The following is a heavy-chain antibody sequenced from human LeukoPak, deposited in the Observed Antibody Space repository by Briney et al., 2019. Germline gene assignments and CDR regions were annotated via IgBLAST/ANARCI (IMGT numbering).Heavy chain of an antibody. Sequence: GGSLRLSCAAFGFTFSSYGMNWVRQAPGKGLEWVSSISSSGTYIYFADSVKGRFTISRDNAKNTLYLQMNSLRAEDTALYYCAREQSYSEEIVVVNPPFDYWGQGTLVTVSS. CDR3: AREQSYSEEIVVVNPPFDY. CDR2: ISSSGTYI. D-gene: IGHD2-21*01. V-gene: IGHV3-21*01. J-gene: IGHJ4*02. CDR1: GFTFSSYG.